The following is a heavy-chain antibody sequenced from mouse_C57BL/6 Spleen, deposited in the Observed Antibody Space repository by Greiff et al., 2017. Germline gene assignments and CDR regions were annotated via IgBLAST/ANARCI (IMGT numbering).Heavy chain of an antibody. Sequence: QVQLQQPGAELVMPGASVKLSCKASGYTFTSYWMHWVKQRPGQGLEWIGEIDPSDSYTNYNQKCKGKSTLTVDKSSITAYMQLSSLTSEDSAVYCSARSHYLYAMDYWGQGTSVTVSS. CDR3: ARSHYLYAMDY. J-gene: IGHJ4*01. V-gene: IGHV1-69*01. D-gene: IGHD5-5*01. CDR2: IDPSDSYT. CDR1: GYTFTSYW.